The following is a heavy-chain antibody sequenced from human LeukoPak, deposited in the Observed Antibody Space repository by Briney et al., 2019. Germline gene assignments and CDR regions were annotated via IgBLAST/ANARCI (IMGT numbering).Heavy chain of an antibody. CDR1: GYTFTGYY. D-gene: IGHD3-9*01. J-gene: IGHJ4*02. V-gene: IGHV1-2*02. CDR3: ARDQGTYYDILTGSNFDY. Sequence: GASVKVSCKASGYTFTGYYMHWVRQAPGQGLEWMGWINPNSGGTNYAQKFQGRVTMTRDTSISTAYMELSRLRSDDTAVYYCARDQGTYYDILTGSNFDYWGQGTLVTVSS. CDR2: INPNSGGT.